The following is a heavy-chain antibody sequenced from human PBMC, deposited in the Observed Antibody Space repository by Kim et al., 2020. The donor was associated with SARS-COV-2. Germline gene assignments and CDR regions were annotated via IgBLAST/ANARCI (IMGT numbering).Heavy chain of an antibody. CDR1: GFTFSSYG. CDR2: IWYDGSNK. D-gene: IGHD3-22*01. Sequence: GGSLRLSCAASGFTFSSYGMHWVRQAPGKGLEWVAVIWYDGSNKYYADSVKGRFTISRDNSKNTLYLQMNSLRAEDTAVYYCARAGYYDSSGYPTGDFDYWGQGTLVTVSS. J-gene: IGHJ4*02. CDR3: ARAGYYDSSGYPTGDFDY. V-gene: IGHV3-33*01.